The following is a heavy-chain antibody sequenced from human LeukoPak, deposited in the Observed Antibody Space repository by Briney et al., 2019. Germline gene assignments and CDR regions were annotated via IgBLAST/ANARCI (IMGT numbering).Heavy chain of an antibody. CDR2: IRYDGSNK. Sequence: GGSLRLSCAASGFTFSSYGMHWVRQAPGKRLEWVAFIRYDGSNKYYADSVKGRFTIPRDNSKNTLYLQMNSLRAEDTAVYYCAKFSDYSNPLDYWGQGTLVTVSS. CDR3: AKFSDYSNPLDY. D-gene: IGHD4-11*01. J-gene: IGHJ4*02. CDR1: GFTFSSYG. V-gene: IGHV3-30*02.